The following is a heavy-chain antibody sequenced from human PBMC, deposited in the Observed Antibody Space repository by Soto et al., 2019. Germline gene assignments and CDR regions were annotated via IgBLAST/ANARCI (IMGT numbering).Heavy chain of an antibody. V-gene: IGHV1-8*01. CDR1: GYTFTSYD. D-gene: IGHD3-10*01. CDR2: MNTNSGNT. Sequence: ASVKVSCKASGYTFTSYDINWVRQATGQGLEWMGWMNTNSGNTGYAQKFQGRVTMTRNTSISTAYMELSSLRSEDTAVYYCARVVASSMVRGENWFDPWGQGALVTVSS. CDR3: ARVVASSMVRGENWFDP. J-gene: IGHJ5*02.